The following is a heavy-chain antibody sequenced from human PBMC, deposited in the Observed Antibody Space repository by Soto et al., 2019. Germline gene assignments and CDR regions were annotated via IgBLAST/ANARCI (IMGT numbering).Heavy chain of an antibody. CDR3: MRGGWGDSPIDY. CDR2: INPSNEIT. J-gene: IGHJ4*02. D-gene: IGHD1-26*01. CDR1: GYTFSAYY. V-gene: IGHV1-2*02. Sequence: EASVKVSFKTSGYTFSAYYVHWARRAPGRGFQWLGWINPSNEITTFSEFFQGRITMTRDTTTNTVHMELNMLTSDDTAVYYCMRGGWGDSPIDYWGQGTQVTVYS.